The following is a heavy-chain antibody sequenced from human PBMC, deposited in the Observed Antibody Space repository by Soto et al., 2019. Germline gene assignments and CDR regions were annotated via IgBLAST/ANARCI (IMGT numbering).Heavy chain of an antibody. Sequence: QVQLQESGPGLVKPSQTLSLTCTVSGGSISSGGYYWSWIRQHPGKGLEWIGYIYYSGSTYYNPSLKNRVTISVDTSKNQFSLKLSSVTAADTAVYYCARDQDTAMVTGGRGAFDIWGQGTMVTVSS. CDR1: GGSISSGGYY. D-gene: IGHD5-18*01. CDR3: ARDQDTAMVTGGRGAFDI. J-gene: IGHJ3*02. CDR2: IYYSGST. V-gene: IGHV4-31*03.